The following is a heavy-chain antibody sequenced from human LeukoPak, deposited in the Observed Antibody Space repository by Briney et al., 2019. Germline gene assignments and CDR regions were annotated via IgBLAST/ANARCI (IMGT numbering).Heavy chain of an antibody. CDR2: INPNSGGT. J-gene: IGHJ6*02. CDR1: GYTFTGFY. Sequence: ASVKVSCKVSGYTFTGFYMHCGRQAPGQGLEGMSWINPNSGGTNYAQKFQGGVTMTRDTSISTAYMELSRLRSDDTAAYYCARTIRHRAGVYYYYYGMDVWGQGTTVTVSS. V-gene: IGHV1-2*02. D-gene: IGHD5-24*01. CDR3: ARTIRHRAGVYYYYYGMDV.